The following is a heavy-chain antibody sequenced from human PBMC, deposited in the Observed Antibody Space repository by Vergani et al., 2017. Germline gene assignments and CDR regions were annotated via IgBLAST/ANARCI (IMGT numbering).Heavy chain of an antibody. J-gene: IGHJ4*02. V-gene: IGHV3-23*01. CDR3: AKQYFVSVNCPFDY. D-gene: IGHD3-9*01. CDR2: ISGSGVSA. Sequence: EVQLLESGGGLVQPGGSLRLTCAASEFTFSNYAMNWVRQAPGKGLEWVSGISGSGVSAYYTDSVKGRFTISRDNSKNMLFLQMNNLRTEDTAIYYCAKQYFVSVNCPFDYWGQGTLVTVSS. CDR1: EFTFSNYA.